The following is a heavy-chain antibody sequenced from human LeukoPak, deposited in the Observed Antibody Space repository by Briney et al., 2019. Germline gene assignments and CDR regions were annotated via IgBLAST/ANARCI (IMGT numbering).Heavy chain of an antibody. Sequence: GGSLRLSCAASGFSFSSNSMNWVRQAPGKGLDWLAYISISTRTKHYADSVKGRFSIFRENAKNSLYLQMNSLRDEDTAVYYCAREMGTTSDSWGQGTLVTVSS. CDR1: GFSFSSNS. J-gene: IGHJ4*02. D-gene: IGHD1-7*01. CDR2: ISISTRTK. CDR3: AREMGTTSDS. V-gene: IGHV3-48*02.